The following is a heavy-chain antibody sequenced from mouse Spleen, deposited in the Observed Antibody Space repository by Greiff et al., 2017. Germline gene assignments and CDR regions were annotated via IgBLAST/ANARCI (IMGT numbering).Heavy chain of an antibody. Sequence: QVQLKESGAELVRPGTSVKVSCKASGYAFTNYLIEWVKQRPGQGLEWIGVINPGSGGTNYNEKFKGKATLTADKSSSTAYMQLSSLTSEDSAVYFCARWGYRYDDWFAYWGQGTLVTVSA. CDR3: ARWGYRYDDWFAY. D-gene: IGHD2-14*01. J-gene: IGHJ3*01. CDR1: GYAFTNYL. V-gene: IGHV1-54*01. CDR2: INPGSGGT.